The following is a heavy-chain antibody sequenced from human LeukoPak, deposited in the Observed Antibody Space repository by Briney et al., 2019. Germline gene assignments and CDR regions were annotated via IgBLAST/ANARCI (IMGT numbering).Heavy chain of an antibody. Sequence: SETLSLTCTVSGGSLGTYSWNWIRQPPGKGLEWIGYIYYSGTTNYNPSLKSRVTISVDTSKNQFSLKLSSVTAADTAVYYCAAEGVAVAGTLGYWGQGTLVTVSS. D-gene: IGHD6-19*01. CDR1: GGSLGTYS. CDR3: AAEGVAVAGTLGY. J-gene: IGHJ4*02. V-gene: IGHV4-59*01. CDR2: IYYSGTT.